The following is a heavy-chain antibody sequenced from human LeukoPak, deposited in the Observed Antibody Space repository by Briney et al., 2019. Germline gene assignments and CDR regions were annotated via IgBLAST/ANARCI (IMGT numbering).Heavy chain of an antibody. V-gene: IGHV4-61*02. J-gene: IGHJ4*02. D-gene: IGHD5-18*01. Sequence: SETLSLTCTFCVGSLSSGSYYWSWIRRPTGKGLEWIGRVYTGGSTNYNPSLKSRVTISVDTSKNQFSLKLSSVTAADTAVYYCAGDRNGYSYGVENEYWGQGTLVTVSS. CDR1: VGSLSSGSYY. CDR3: AGDRNGYSYGVENEY. CDR2: VYTGGST.